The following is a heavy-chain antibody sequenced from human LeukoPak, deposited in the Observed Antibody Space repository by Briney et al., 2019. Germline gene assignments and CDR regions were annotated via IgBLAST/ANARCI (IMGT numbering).Heavy chain of an antibody. CDR1: GGTFSSYA. J-gene: IGHJ3*02. CDR2: IIPILGIA. Sequence: ASVKVSCKASGGTFSSYAISWVRQAPGQGLEWMGRIIPILGIANYAQKFQGRVTITADKSTSTAYMELSSLRSEDTAVYYCARGGIAVASDAFDIWGQGTMVTVSS. D-gene: IGHD6-19*01. V-gene: IGHV1-69*04. CDR3: ARGGIAVASDAFDI.